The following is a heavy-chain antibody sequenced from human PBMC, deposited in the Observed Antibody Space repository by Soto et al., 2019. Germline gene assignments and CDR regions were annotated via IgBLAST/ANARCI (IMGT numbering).Heavy chain of an antibody. J-gene: IGHJ4*02. Sequence: PGGSLRLSCAASGVTFSSYSMNWVRQAPGKGLEWVSSISSSSSYIYYADSVKGRFTISRDNAKNSLYLQMNSLRAEDTAVYYCARGFETGGSCWGQGTLVTVSS. CDR2: ISSSSSYI. CDR1: GVTFSSYS. D-gene: IGHD2-15*01. V-gene: IGHV3-21*01. CDR3: ARGFETGGSC.